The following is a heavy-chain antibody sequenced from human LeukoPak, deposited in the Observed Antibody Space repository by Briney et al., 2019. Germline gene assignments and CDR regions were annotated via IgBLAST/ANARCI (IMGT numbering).Heavy chain of an antibody. D-gene: IGHD6-13*01. CDR2: IIPILATE. CDR3: ARDRRAAGGFFSPVY. V-gene: IGHV1-69*11. CDR1: GGTFSSYA. J-gene: IGHJ4*02. Sequence: SVKVSCKASGGTFSSYAFSWVRQAPGQGLEWMGRIIPILATEFYAQKVQDRLTITADPSTSTAYMELSSLRSDDTAVYYCARDRRAAGGFFSPVYWGQGTQVTVSS.